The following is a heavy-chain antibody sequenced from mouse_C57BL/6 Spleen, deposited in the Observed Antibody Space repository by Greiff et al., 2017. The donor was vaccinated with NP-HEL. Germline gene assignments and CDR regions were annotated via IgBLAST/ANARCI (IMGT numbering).Heavy chain of an antibody. J-gene: IGHJ3*01. CDR2: IYPGSGNT. V-gene: IGHV1-76*01. D-gene: IGHD2-2*01. Sequence: QVQLQQSGAELVRPGASVKLSCKASGYTFTDYYINWVKQRPGQGLEWIARIYPGSGNTYYNEKFKGKATLTAEKSSSTAYMQLSSLTYEDSAVYFCARGEGGYPFACWGQGTLVTVSA. CDR1: GYTFTDYY. CDR3: ARGEGGYPFAC.